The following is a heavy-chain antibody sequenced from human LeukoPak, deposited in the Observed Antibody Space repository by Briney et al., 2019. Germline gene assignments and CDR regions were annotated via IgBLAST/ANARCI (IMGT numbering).Heavy chain of an antibody. CDR2: MNPNSGNT. CDR1: GYTFTSYD. CDR3: ARGSPNMGLVNWFDP. V-gene: IGHV1-8*01. Sequence: ASVKVSCKASGYTFTSYDINWVQQATGQGLEWMGWMNPNSGNTGYAQKFQGRVTMTRNTSISTAYMELSSLRSEDTAVYYCARGSPNMGLVNWFDPWGQGTLVTVSS. J-gene: IGHJ5*02. D-gene: IGHD3-16*01.